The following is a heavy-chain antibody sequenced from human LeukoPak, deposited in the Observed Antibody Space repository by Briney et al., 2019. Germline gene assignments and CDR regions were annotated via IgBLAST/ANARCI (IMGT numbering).Heavy chain of an antibody. J-gene: IGHJ4*02. CDR3: AKAKWSSGYYFDY. Sequence: PGGSLRLSCAASGFTFSSYEMNWVRQAPGKGLEWVSYISSSGSTIYYADSVKGRFTISRDNSKNTLYLQMNSLRAEDTAVYYCAKAKWSSGYYFDYWGQGTLVTVSS. V-gene: IGHV3-48*03. CDR2: ISSSGSTI. CDR1: GFTFSSYE. D-gene: IGHD1-26*01.